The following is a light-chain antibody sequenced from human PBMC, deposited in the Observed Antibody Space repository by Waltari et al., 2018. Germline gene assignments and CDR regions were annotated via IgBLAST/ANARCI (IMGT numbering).Light chain of an antibody. CDR2: GKN. V-gene: IGLV3-19*01. Sequence: SSELTQDPAVSVALGTTVRITCQGDCLRSYYVSWYQQKPGQAPVLVIYGKNNRPSGIPDRFPGSSSVNTPSLTITGAQAEDEADYYCNSRDSSGNRDVVFGGGTKLTVL. J-gene: IGLJ2*01. CDR3: NSRDSSGNRDVV. CDR1: CLRSYY.